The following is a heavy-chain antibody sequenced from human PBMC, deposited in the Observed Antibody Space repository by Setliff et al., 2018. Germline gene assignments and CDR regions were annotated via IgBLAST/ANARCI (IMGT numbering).Heavy chain of an antibody. Sequence: ASVKVSCKTSGYTFNDYGIAWVRQAPGQGLEWMGWISPPTGKTYDTPKLHGRVTLTTDTSTSTAYMELSRLRSDDTAVYYCARGRSSWYRNAFDIWGQGTMVTVSS. V-gene: IGHV1-18*01. D-gene: IGHD6-13*01. CDR1: GYTFNDYG. CDR2: ISPPTGKT. CDR3: ARGRSSWYRNAFDI. J-gene: IGHJ3*02.